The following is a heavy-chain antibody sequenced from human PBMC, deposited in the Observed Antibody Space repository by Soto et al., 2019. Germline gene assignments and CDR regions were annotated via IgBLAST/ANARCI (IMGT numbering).Heavy chain of an antibody. Sequence: QVQLQESGPRLVKPSETLSLTCTVSRGSISRYYFSWSRQPPGKGLEWIGYLYYSGSSTYNPSLRSRVTISVDTPKNQISLKLTSVTAADTAVYFCAGSTGGLGWFDPWGLGILVTVSS. J-gene: IGHJ5*02. CDR2: LYYSGSS. V-gene: IGHV4-59*08. D-gene: IGHD6-19*01. CDR1: RGSISRYY. CDR3: AGSTGGLGWFDP.